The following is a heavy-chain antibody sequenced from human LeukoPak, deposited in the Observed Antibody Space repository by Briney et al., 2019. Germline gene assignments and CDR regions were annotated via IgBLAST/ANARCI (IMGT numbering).Heavy chain of an antibody. CDR1: EYSFTSYW. D-gene: IGHD3-10*01. CDR3: ARQNYYGSGSYYNSPFDY. CDR2: IYPGDSDT. Sequence: HGESLKISCKGSEYSFTSYWIGWVRQMPGKGLEWMGIIYPGDSDTRYSPSFQGQVTISADKSISTAYLQWSSLKASDTAMYYCARQNYYGSGSYYNSPFDYWGQGTLVTVSS. V-gene: IGHV5-51*01. J-gene: IGHJ4*02.